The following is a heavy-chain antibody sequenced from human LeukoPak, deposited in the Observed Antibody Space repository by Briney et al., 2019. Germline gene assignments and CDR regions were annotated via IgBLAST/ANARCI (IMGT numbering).Heavy chain of an antibody. CDR1: GFTFSSYE. Sequence: AGGSLRLSCAASGFTFSSYEMNWVRQAPGKGLEWVSIISGSGGSTYYADSVKGRFTFSRDNSKNTLSLEMNSLRVEDTAVYYCAKGRVRGVITSFDYWGQGTLVTVSS. CDR3: AKGRVRGVITSFDY. CDR2: ISGSGGST. D-gene: IGHD3-10*01. V-gene: IGHV3-23*01. J-gene: IGHJ4*02.